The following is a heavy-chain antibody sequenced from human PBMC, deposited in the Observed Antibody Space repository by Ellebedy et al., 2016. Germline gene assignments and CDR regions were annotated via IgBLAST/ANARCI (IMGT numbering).Heavy chain of an antibody. CDR3: ISVTAVATLTREPDY. J-gene: IGHJ4*02. Sequence: GGSLRLSXAASGFTFSDSPIHWVRQASGKGLEWVGHIRSEADSYATRYGASVKGRFTISRDDSKNTAYQQMNSLKTEGTAVYYCISVTAVATLTREPDYWGQGTLVTVSS. V-gene: IGHV3-73*01. CDR1: GFTFSDSP. CDR2: IRSEADSYAT. D-gene: IGHD6-13*01.